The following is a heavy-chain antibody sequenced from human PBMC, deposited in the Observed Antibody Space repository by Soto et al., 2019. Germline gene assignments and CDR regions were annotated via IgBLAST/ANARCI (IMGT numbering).Heavy chain of an antibody. V-gene: IGHV3-23*01. CDR2: ISDSGGST. CDR3: AKDKPAAGSRWLVPI. CDR1: GFTFSSCA. J-gene: IGHJ4*02. Sequence: EVQLLESGGGLVQPGGSLRLSCAASGFTFSSCAMTWVRQAPGMGLQWVSAISDSGGSTYYADSVRGRFTISRDNSKNTLYLQLNSLGAEDTAVYYCAKDKPAAGSRWLVPIWGRGTLVTVSS. D-gene: IGHD6-19*01.